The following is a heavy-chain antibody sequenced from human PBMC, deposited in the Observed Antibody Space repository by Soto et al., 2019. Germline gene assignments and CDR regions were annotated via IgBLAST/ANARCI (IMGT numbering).Heavy chain of an antibody. CDR2: MSYTGRT. Sequence: SETLSLTCTVAGGSLSGVYWSWLRQPPGKGLEWLGYMSYTGRTDYNPSLKSRATISVATSKIQFFLMLTSVTAADTAVYYCAIMDSSVYYRSNYWGQGTLVTVS. V-gene: IGHV4-59*01. D-gene: IGHD3-22*01. CDR1: GGSLSGVY. J-gene: IGHJ4*02. CDR3: AIMDSSVYYRSNY.